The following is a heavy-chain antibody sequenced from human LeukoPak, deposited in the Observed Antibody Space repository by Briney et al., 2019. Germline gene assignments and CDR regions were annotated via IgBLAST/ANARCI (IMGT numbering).Heavy chain of an antibody. D-gene: IGHD2-15*01. CDR1: GFTFSSYA. J-gene: IGHJ3*02. V-gene: IGHV3-30-3*01. CDR2: ISYDGSNK. Sequence: GGSLRLSCAASGFTFSSYAMSWVRQAPGKGLEWVAVISYDGSNKYYADSVKGRFTISRDNSKNTLYLQMNSLRAEDTAVYYCANQWSYPPIWGQGTMVTVSS. CDR3: ANQWSYPPI.